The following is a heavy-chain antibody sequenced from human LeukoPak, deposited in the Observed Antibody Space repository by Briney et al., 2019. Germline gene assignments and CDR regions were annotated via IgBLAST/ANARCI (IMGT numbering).Heavy chain of an antibody. D-gene: IGHD3-3*01. V-gene: IGHV1-69*01. J-gene: IGHJ4*02. CDR2: IIPIFGTA. CDR3: ARGGGFWSPHDY. CDR1: GGTFSSYA. Sequence: ASVKVSCKASGGTFSSYAISWVRQAPGQGLEWMGGIIPIFGTANYAQKFQGRVTITADESTSTAYMELSSLRSEDTAVYYCARGGGFWSPHDYWGQGTLVTVSS.